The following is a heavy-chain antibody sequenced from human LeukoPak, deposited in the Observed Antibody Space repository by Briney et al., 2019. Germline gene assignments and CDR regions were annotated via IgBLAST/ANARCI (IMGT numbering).Heavy chain of an antibody. D-gene: IGHD1-26*01. Sequence: SETLSLTCTVSGGSISSYYWSWIRQPPGKGLEWIGYIYHSGSTNYNPSLKSRVTISVDTSKNQFSLKLSSVTAADTAVYYCARHFRSGAVGSGLFDYWGQGTLVTVSS. V-gene: IGHV4-59*08. CDR1: GGSISSYY. CDR2: IYHSGST. CDR3: ARHFRSGAVGSGLFDY. J-gene: IGHJ4*02.